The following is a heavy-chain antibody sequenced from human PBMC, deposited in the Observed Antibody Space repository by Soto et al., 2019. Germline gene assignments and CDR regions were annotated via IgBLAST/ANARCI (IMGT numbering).Heavy chain of an antibody. J-gene: IGHJ5*02. D-gene: IGHD2-2*01. V-gene: IGHV4-34*01. Sequence: PSETLSLTCAAYGGFLSESYWTWIRQPPGKGLEWIGEINHVGGTNYNPSLKSRVTMSVDTSQNQFSLRLISVTAADTAVYYCARVLCSSTTCYFPDWFDPWGQGTLVTVSS. CDR1: GGFLSESY. CDR2: INHVGGT. CDR3: ARVLCSSTTCYFPDWFDP.